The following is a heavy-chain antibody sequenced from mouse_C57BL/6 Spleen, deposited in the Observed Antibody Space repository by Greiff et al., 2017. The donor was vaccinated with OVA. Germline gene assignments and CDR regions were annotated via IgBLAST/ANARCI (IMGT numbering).Heavy chain of an antibody. J-gene: IGHJ3*01. CDR2: ISSGSSTI. Sequence: EVMLVESGGGLVKPGGSLKLSCAASGFTFSDYGMHWVRQAPEKGLEWVAYISSGSSTIYYADTVKGRSTFSRDNAKNTLFLQVTSLSSQVTAMYSCARSLYCCGSSSWFAYWGQGTLVTVSA. V-gene: IGHV5-17*01. D-gene: IGHD1-1*01. CDR1: GFTFSDYG. CDR3: ARSLYCCGSSSWFAY.